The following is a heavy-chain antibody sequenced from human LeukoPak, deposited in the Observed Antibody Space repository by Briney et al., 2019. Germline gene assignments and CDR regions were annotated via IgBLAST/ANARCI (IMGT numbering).Heavy chain of an antibody. CDR2: IIPIFGTA. V-gene: IGHV1-69*05. CDR1: GGTFSSYA. D-gene: IGHD3-22*01. CDR3: ARGPRVHYYDSSGYYYFDY. J-gene: IGHJ4*02. Sequence: SVKVSCKASGGTFSSYAISWVRQAPGQGLEWMGGIIPIFGTANYAQKFQGRVTIATDESTSTAYMELSSLRSEDTAVYYCARGPRVHYYDSSGYYYFDYWGQGTLVTVSS.